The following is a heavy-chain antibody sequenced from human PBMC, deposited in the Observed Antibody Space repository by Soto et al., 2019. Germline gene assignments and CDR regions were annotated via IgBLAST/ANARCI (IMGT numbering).Heavy chain of an antibody. CDR1: GYSISSRYY. J-gene: IGHJ4*02. CDR2: IYHTGRT. CDR3: ASSVGEYYDSSGFF. V-gene: IGHV4-38-2*01. D-gene: IGHD3-22*01. Sequence: SETLSLTCAVSGYSISSRYYWGWIRQPPGKGLEWIGSIYHTGRTNYNPSLKSRVTISVDTSKNQFSLKLSSVTAADTAVYYCASSVGEYYDSSGFFWGQGTLVTVSS.